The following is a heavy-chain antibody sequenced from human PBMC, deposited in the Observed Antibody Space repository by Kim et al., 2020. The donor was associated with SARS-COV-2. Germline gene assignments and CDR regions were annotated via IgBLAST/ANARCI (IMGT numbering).Heavy chain of an antibody. CDR3: AKALVRGVNFYYYGMDV. V-gene: IGHV3-30*18. Sequence: GGSLRLSCAASGFTFSTYGMYWVRQAPGKGLEWVALISYDGSNEYYADSVKGRFTITRDNSKNTLYLQMNSLRAEDTAIVYCAKALVRGVNFYYYGMDVWGQGTTVTVSS. D-gene: IGHD3-10*01. CDR2: ISYDGSNE. J-gene: IGHJ6*02. CDR1: GFTFSTYG.